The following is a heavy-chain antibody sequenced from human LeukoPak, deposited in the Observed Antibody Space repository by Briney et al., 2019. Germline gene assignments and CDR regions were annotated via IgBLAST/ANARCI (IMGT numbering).Heavy chain of an antibody. D-gene: IGHD4-17*01. CDR2: ITSTGTTR. CDR3: ARDPDYGDPY. V-gene: IGHV3-11*01. CDR1: GFTLTGHY. J-gene: IGHJ4*02. Sequence: GGSLRLSCTVSGFTLTGHYMSWFRQSPGRGLEWISWITSTGTTRDYADSVKGRFTISRDNTKNSVYLQMTSLRADDTAVYYCARDPDYGDPYWGQGTLVTVSS.